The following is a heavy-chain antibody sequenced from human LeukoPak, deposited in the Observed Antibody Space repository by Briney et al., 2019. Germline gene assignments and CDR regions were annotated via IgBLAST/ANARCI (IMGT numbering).Heavy chain of an antibody. D-gene: IGHD2-15*01. V-gene: IGHV4-61*01. CDR2: IYYSGST. CDR1: GGSVSSGSYY. CDR3: ARQEYCSGGSCYTWFDP. J-gene: IGHJ5*02. Sequence: ASETLSLTCTVSGGSVSSGSYYWSWIRQPPGKGLEWIGYIYYSGSTNYNPSLKSRVTISVDTSKNQFSLKLSSVAAADTAVYYCARQEYCSGGSCYTWFDPWGQGTLVTVSS.